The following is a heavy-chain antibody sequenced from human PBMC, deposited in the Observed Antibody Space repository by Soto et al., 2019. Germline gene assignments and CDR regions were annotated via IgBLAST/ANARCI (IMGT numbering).Heavy chain of an antibody. CDR3: ARVRQDDYYAMDV. J-gene: IGHJ6*02. V-gene: IGHV3-48*03. D-gene: IGHD1-1*01. CDR2: ITSSGSTI. Sequence: GGSLRLSCAASGFTFSSHEMNWVRQTPGKGLEWISHITSSGSTIYYADSVKGRFTISRDNARNSLYLQMNSLRAEDTATYYCARVRQDDYYAMDVWGQGTTVTVSS. CDR1: GFTFSSHE.